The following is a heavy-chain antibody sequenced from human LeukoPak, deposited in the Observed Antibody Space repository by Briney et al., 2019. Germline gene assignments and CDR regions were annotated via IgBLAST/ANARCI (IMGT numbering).Heavy chain of an antibody. J-gene: IGHJ4*02. V-gene: IGHV1-46*01. D-gene: IGHD6-19*01. Sequence: GASVKVSCKASGYTFTSYYMHWVRQAPGQGLEWMGIINPSGGSTSYAQKFQGRVTMTRDTSISTAYMELSSLRSEDTAVYYCASRGAGTADFDYWGQGTLVTVSS. CDR3: ASRGAGTADFDY. CDR1: GYTFTSYY. CDR2: INPSGGST.